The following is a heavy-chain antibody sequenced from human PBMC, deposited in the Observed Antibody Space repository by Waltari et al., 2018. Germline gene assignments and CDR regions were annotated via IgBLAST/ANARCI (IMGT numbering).Heavy chain of an antibody. CDR1: GYTFTDYY. J-gene: IGHJ4*02. CDR2: VDPEDGET. D-gene: IGHD4-17*01. CDR3: ATLHDYGGNRLGYFDY. V-gene: IGHV1-69-2*01. Sequence: EVQLVQSGAEVKKPGATVKISCKASGYTFTDYYMHWVQQAPGKGLEWMGRVDPEDGETIYAEKFQGRVTITADTSTDTAYMELSSLRSEDTAVYYCATLHDYGGNRLGYFDYWGQGTLVTVSS.